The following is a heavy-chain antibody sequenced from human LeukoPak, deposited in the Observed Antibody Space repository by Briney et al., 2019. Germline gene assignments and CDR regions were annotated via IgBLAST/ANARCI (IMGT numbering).Heavy chain of an antibody. CDR2: ISGSGGST. CDR1: GFTFSSYG. V-gene: IGHV3-23*01. CDR3: AKSRSQSYYDSSGYSDY. D-gene: IGHD3-22*01. J-gene: IGHJ4*02. Sequence: GGSLRLSCAASGFTFSSYGMHWVRQAPGKGLEWVSAISGSGGSTYYADSVKGRFTISRDNSKNTLYLQMNSLRAEDTAVYYCAKSRSQSYYDSSGYSDYWGQGTLVTVSS.